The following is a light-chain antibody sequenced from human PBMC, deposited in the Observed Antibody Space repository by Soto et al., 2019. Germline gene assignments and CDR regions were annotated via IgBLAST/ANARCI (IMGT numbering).Light chain of an antibody. J-gene: IGKJ1*01. V-gene: IGKV1-5*01. CDR1: QSISGW. CDR2: DAS. Sequence: DIQMTQSPSTPSASLGDRVTITFRARQSISGWLAWYQQKPGKAPKLLIYDASSLQSGVPSRFSGGGFGTDFTLTISSLQPDDFATYYCQHYYSFSPRTFGQGTKVDIK. CDR3: QHYYSFSPRT.